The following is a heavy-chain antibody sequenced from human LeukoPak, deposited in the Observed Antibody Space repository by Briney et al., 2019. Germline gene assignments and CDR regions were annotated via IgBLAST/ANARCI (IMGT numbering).Heavy chain of an antibody. CDR3: ARDHSSGWGIDY. D-gene: IGHD6-19*01. V-gene: IGHV4-61*02. Sequence: SETLSLTCTVSGGSISSGSDYWSWIRQPAGKGLEWIGRIYTSGSTNYNPSLKSRVTISVDTSKNQFSLKLSSVTAADTAVYYCARDHSSGWGIDYWGQGTLVTVSS. J-gene: IGHJ4*02. CDR1: GGSISSGSDY. CDR2: IYTSGST.